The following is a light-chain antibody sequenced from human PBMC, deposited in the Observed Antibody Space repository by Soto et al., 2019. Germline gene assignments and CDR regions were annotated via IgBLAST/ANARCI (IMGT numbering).Light chain of an antibody. V-gene: IGKV3-20*01. J-gene: IGKJ5*01. Sequence: RSSSRGEKDTITCRASERIYSAYLGWYQQKPGQAPRLLIYGTSSRATGIPDRFSGSGSGTDFTLTISRLEPDDFAVYSCQQYGNSPITFGQGTRLEI. CDR3: QQYGNSPIT. CDR2: GTS. CDR1: ERIYSAY.